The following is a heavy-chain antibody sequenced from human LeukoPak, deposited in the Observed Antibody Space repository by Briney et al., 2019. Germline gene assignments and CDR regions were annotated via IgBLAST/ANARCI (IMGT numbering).Heavy chain of an antibody. J-gene: IGHJ4*02. D-gene: IGHD3-3*01. CDR2: IYHSGST. Sequence: KPSETLSLTCAASGYSISSGYYWGWIQQPPGKGLEWIGSIYHSGSTYYNPSLKSRVTISVDTSKNQFSLKLSSVTAADTAVYYCARHSGDLRFLEWLLDYWGQGTLVTVSS. V-gene: IGHV4-38-2*01. CDR1: GYSISSGYY. CDR3: ARHSGDLRFLEWLLDY.